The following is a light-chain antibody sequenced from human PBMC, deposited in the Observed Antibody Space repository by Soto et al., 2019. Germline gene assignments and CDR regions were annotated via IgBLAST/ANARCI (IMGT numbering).Light chain of an antibody. CDR2: SNN. J-gene: IGLJ1*01. CDR3: AAWDDSLNGLYV. V-gene: IGLV1-44*01. Sequence: QSFLTQPPSASGTPGQRVTISCSGGSSNIGSNAVTWYRQLPGTAPKLLIYSNNQRPSGVPDRFSGSKSGTSASLAISGLQSDDEADYYCAAWDDSLNGLYVFGSGTKVTVL. CDR1: SSNIGSNA.